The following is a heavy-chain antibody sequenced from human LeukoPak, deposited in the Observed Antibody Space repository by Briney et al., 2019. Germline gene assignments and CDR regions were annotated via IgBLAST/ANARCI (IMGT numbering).Heavy chain of an antibody. Sequence: GGSLRLSCVASGFTFSSYEMNWVRQAPGKGLEWLSYIGSSDSTTHYADSVKGRFTISRDNDKNSLYLQMNSLRAEDTAVYYCARDSDYYYYYYMDVWGKGTTVTVSS. CDR1: GFTFSSYE. J-gene: IGHJ6*03. V-gene: IGHV3-48*03. CDR2: IGSSDSTT. CDR3: ARDSDYYYYYYMDV.